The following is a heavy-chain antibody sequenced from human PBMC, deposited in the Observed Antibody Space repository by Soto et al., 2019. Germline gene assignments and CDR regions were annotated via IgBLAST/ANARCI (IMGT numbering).Heavy chain of an antibody. CDR1: GFTFSSYA. J-gene: IGHJ4*02. CDR3: AKGDASVEWDPRYSSSIPDY. Sequence: PGGSRRLSCAASGFTFSSYAMSWVRQAPGKGLEWVSAISVSGGSTYYADSVKGRFTISRDNSKNTLYLQMNSLRAEDTAVYYCAKGDASVEWDPRYSSSIPDYWGQGTLVTVSS. D-gene: IGHD6-6*01. CDR2: ISVSGGST. V-gene: IGHV3-23*01.